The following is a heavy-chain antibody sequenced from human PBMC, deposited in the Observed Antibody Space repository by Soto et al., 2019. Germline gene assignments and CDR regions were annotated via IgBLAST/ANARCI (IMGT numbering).Heavy chain of an antibody. CDR2: IYYSGST. V-gene: IGHV4-59*01. D-gene: IGHD2-2*01. CDR3: ARRGGLSDPDDY. Sequence: SETLSLTCTVSGGSISSYYWSWIRQPPGKGLEWIGYIYYSGSTNYNPSLKSRVTISVDTSKNQFSLKLSSVTAADTAVYYCARRGGLSDPDDYWGQGTLVTVSS. J-gene: IGHJ4*02. CDR1: GGSISSYY.